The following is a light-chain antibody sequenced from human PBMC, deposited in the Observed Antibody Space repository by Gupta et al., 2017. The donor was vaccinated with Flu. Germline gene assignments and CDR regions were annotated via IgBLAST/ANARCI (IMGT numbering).Light chain of an antibody. Sequence: SYVLTQPPSVSVAPGQTATIICGGNNIGSKNVHWYHQKPGQAPLLVVYDDNDRPSGIPERFSGSNSGNTATLTISRVEAGDEADYYYQVWDSSSDHPGVFGTGTKVTVV. CDR3: QVWDSSSDHPGV. CDR2: DDN. J-gene: IGLJ1*01. CDR1: NIGSKN. V-gene: IGLV3-21*02.